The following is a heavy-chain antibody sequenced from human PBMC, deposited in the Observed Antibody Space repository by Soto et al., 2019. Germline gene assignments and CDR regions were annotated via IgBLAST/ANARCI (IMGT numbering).Heavy chain of an antibody. J-gene: IGHJ4*02. V-gene: IGHV4-31*03. CDR3: ARIRTYYYDSSGYYDY. D-gene: IGHD3-22*01. CDR2: IYYSGST. Sequence: SETLSLTCTXSGGSISSGGYYWSWIRQHPGKGLEWIGYIYYSGSTYYNPSLKSRVTISVDTSKNQFSLKLSSVTAADTAVYYCARIRTYYYDSSGYYDYWGQGTLVTVSS. CDR1: GGSISSGGYY.